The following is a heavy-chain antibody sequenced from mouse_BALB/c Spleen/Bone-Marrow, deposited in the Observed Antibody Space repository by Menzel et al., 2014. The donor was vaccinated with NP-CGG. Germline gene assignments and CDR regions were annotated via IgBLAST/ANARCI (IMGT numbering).Heavy chain of an antibody. Sequence: EVMLVESGGGLVQPGGSMKLSCAASGFTFSDAWMDWVRQSPEKGLEWVAEIRNKANNLAAYFSESVKGRFTISRDDSKSSVYLQMNILSPEDTGIYYCTSYYGYYWGQGTTLTVSS. J-gene: IGHJ2*01. CDR3: TSYYGYY. V-gene: IGHV6-6*01. CDR1: GFTFSDAW. CDR2: IRNKANNLAA. D-gene: IGHD1-2*01.